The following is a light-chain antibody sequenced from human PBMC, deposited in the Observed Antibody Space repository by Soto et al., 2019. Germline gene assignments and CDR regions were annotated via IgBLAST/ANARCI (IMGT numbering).Light chain of an antibody. Sequence: EIVLTQSPVTLSLSPGERATFSCRASQSVSSNYLAWYQQKPGQAPRLLIYGAFKRATGIPDRFSGSGSGTDFTLTISRLEPEDFAVYYCQQYGSSPWTFGQGTKVDIK. V-gene: IGKV3-20*01. CDR1: QSVSSNY. CDR3: QQYGSSPWT. CDR2: GAF. J-gene: IGKJ1*01.